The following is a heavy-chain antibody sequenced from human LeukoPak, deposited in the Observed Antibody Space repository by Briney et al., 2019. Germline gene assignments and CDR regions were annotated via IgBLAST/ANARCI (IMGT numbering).Heavy chain of an antibody. V-gene: IGHV3-23*01. D-gene: IGHD6-19*01. CDR1: GFTFSSYA. CDR3: AKDRNGCRYSSGWYNWFDP. CDR2: ISGSGGST. J-gene: IGHJ5*02. Sequence: GGSLRLSCAASGFTFSSYAMSWVRQAPGKGLEWVSAISGSGGSTYYADSVKGRFTISRDNSKNTLYLQMNSLRAEDTAVYYCAKDRNGCRYSSGWYNWFDPWGQGTLVTVSS.